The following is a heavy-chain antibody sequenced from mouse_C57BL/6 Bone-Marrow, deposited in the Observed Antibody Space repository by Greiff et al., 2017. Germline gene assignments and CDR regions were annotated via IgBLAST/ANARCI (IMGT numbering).Heavy chain of an antibody. J-gene: IGHJ2*01. CDR3: ARYPYYYGSRGNY. CDR2: INPYNGGT. V-gene: IGHV1-19*01. D-gene: IGHD1-1*01. CDR1: GYTFTDYY. Sequence: VQLQQSGPVLVKPGASVKMSCKASGYTFTDYYMNWVKQSHGKSLEWIGVINPYNGGTSYNQKFKGKATLTVDKSSSTAYMELNSLTSEDSAVYYCARYPYYYGSRGNYWGQGTTLTVSS.